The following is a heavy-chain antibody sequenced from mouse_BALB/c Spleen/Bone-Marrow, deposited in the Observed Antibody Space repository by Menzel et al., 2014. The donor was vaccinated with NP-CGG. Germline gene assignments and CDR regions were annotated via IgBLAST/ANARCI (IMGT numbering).Heavy chain of an antibody. CDR3: ARYGNYFDY. Sequence: EVQLQQSGPDLEKPGASVKISCKAPGYSFTGYNMNWVKQSNGKSLEWIGNIDPYSGTTNYNQKFEGKATLTVDKSSSTAYMQLKSLTSEDSAVYYCARYGNYFDYWGQGTTLTVSS. D-gene: IGHD2-1*01. J-gene: IGHJ2*01. CDR2: IDPYSGTT. CDR1: GYSFTGYN. V-gene: IGHV1-39*01.